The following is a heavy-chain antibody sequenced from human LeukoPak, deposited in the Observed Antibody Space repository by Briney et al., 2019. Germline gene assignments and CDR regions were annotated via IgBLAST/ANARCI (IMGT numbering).Heavy chain of an antibody. J-gene: IGHJ4*02. CDR1: GGSMTNFY. Sequence: SKTLSLTCTVSGGSMTNFYWSWIRQPAGKGLEWIGRIYTSGDTNHNASLKSRVTMSLDTSKNQFSLILSSVTAADTAVYYCARSISWYSYFDCWGQGTLVTVSS. CDR2: IYTSGDT. V-gene: IGHV4-4*07. CDR3: ARSISWYSYFDC. D-gene: IGHD6-13*01.